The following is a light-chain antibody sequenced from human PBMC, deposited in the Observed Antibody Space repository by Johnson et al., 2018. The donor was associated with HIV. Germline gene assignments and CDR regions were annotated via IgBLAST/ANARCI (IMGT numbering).Light chain of an antibody. Sequence: QSVLTQPPSVSAAPGQKVTISCSGSSSNIGNNYVSWYQQLPGTAPKLSIYENNKRRAGIPDRYSGSKSGTSATLGITGLQTGDEADYYCEIWDDSLKFVCETGTKVSVL. CDR1: SSNIGNNY. CDR2: ENN. J-gene: IGLJ1*01. CDR3: EIWDDSLKFV. V-gene: IGLV1-51*02.